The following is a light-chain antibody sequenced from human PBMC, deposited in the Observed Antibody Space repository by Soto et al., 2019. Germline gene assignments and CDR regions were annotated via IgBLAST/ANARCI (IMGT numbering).Light chain of an antibody. Sequence: QTVVTQEPSFSVSPGRTVTLTCGLSSGSVSTSYYPSWYQQTPGQAPRTLIYSTNTRSSGVPARFSGSILGNKAALTITGAQADDESDYYCVLYMGSGLWVFGGGTQLTVL. CDR3: VLYMGSGLWV. CDR2: STN. CDR1: SGSVSTSYY. J-gene: IGLJ3*02. V-gene: IGLV8-61*01.